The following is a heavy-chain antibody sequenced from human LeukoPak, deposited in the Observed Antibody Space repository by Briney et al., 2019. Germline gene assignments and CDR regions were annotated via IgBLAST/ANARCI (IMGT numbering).Heavy chain of an antibody. V-gene: IGHV3-74*01. Sequence: GGSLRLSCAASGFTLRSHWMHWVRQPPGKGLVWVSRINTDGSSTSYADSVKGRFTIPRDNAKNTLYLQMNSLRAEDTAVYYCARDEGNWNYGSWGQGTLVTVSS. CDR3: ARDEGNWNYGS. J-gene: IGHJ4*02. CDR2: INTDGSST. CDR1: GFTLRSHW. D-gene: IGHD1-7*01.